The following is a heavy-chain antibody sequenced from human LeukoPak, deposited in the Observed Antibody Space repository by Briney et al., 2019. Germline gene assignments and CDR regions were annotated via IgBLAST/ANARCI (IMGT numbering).Heavy chain of an antibody. V-gene: IGHV1-8*01. J-gene: IGHJ4*02. CDR2: MNPNSGNT. CDR1: GYTFTSYD. CDR3: AKGGEWVKVYLRRFDF. Sequence: GASVKVSCKASGYTFTSYDINWVRQATGQGLEWMGWMNPNSGNTGYAQKFQGRVTMTRNTSISTAYMELSSLRSEDTAVYYCAKGGEWVKVYLRRFDFWGQGTLVTVSS. D-gene: IGHD3-16*01.